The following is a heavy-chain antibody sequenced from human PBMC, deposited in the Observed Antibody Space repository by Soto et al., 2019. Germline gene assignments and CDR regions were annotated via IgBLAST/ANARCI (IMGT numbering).Heavy chain of an antibody. CDR3: ARRLIGNTVDL. CDR1: GHTFTNYF. V-gene: IGHV1-46*01. CDR2: VHPSRGTA. Sequence: QAQLLQSGAEMKKPGASVKVSCKASGHTFTNYFIHWVRQAPGQGLEWIGIVHPSRGTADYAQKFQGRVTVTTGMSTRTVYMDLSSLRSEDTAVYYCARRLIGNTVDLWGQGTTVIVSS. J-gene: IGHJ3*01. D-gene: IGHD1-7*01.